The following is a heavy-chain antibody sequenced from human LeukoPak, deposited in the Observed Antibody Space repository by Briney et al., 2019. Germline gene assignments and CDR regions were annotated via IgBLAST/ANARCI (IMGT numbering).Heavy chain of an antibody. J-gene: IGHJ4*02. V-gene: IGHV3-11*01. Sequence: PGGSLTLSCAASGFTFSDYYMSWIRQAPGKGLEWVSYISSSGSTIYYADSVKGRFTISKDNAKNSLYLQMNSLRAEDTAVYYCARELAVVSVFDYWGQGTLVTVSS. CDR3: ARELAVVSVFDY. D-gene: IGHD6-19*01. CDR2: ISSSGSTI. CDR1: GFTFSDYY.